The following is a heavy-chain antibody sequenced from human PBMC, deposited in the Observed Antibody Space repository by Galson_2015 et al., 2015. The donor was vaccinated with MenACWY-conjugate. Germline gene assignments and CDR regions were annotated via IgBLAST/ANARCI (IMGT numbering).Heavy chain of an antibody. J-gene: IGHJ4*02. V-gene: IGHV3-23*01. Sequence: SLRLSCAASGFSFSSYGMSWVRQAPGKGLEWVSTISASGASTYYADSVKGRFTMSRDSSKNTLHLQMNSLRAEDTAVYYCAKGRIFGYSYGFFDYWGQGTLVTVSS. CDR1: GFSFSSYG. CDR3: AKGRIFGYSYGFFDY. D-gene: IGHD5-18*01. CDR2: ISASGAST.